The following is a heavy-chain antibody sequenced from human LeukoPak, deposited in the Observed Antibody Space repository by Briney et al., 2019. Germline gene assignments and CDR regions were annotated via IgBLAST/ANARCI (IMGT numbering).Heavy chain of an antibody. J-gene: IGHJ4*02. CDR3: RSRGVGWYPKFAS. CDR1: GYRFANYW. V-gene: IGHV5-51*01. CDR2: INPGDSDA. Sequence: GESLKISCKGSGYRFANYWIAWVRQLPGKGLEWMGIINPGDSDARYSPSFQGQVTISVDKSISTAYLQWSSLMASDTAMSYCRSRGVGWYPKFASGGQGPLSTFS. D-gene: IGHD6-19*01.